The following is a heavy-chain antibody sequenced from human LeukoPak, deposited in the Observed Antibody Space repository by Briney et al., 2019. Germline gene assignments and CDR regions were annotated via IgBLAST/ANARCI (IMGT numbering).Heavy chain of an antibody. Sequence: ASVKVSCKASGYTFNGYSMHWVRLAPGQGLEWMGWINPNSGNTGYAQTFHDRVTMTRDTCISTAYMELRRRRSDDTAVYYYVRHLVVSDDGYDVWGQGTMVAVS. CDR1: GYTFNGYS. D-gene: IGHD2-15*01. V-gene: IGHV1-2*02. CDR2: INPNSGNT. CDR3: VRHLVVSDDGYDV. J-gene: IGHJ3*01.